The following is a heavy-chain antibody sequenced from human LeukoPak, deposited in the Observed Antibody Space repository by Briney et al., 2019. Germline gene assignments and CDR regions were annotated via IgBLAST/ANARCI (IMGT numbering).Heavy chain of an antibody. Sequence: GGSLRLSCAASGFTFSSYAMHWVRQAPGKGLEWVAVISYDGSNKYYADSVKGRFTISRDNSKNTLYLQMGSLRAEDMAVYYCAKDFTVGAKGVYYFDYWGQGTLVTVSS. J-gene: IGHJ4*02. CDR2: ISYDGSNK. CDR3: AKDFTVGAKGVYYFDY. CDR1: GFTFSSYA. V-gene: IGHV3-30*14. D-gene: IGHD1-26*01.